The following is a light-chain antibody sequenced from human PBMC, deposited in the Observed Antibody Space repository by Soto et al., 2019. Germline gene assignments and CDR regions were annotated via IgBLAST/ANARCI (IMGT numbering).Light chain of an antibody. V-gene: IGLV1-51*02. CDR3: ATWDGSLSVGV. CDR1: SSNLGINF. CDR2: ENN. J-gene: IGLJ1*01. Sequence: VLTQPPSVSAAPEQKVTISCSGGSSNLGINFVSWYQQFPGGVPKLLIYENNKRPSGIPDRFSGAKSGTSATLDITGLQAGDEADYYCATWDGSLSVGVFGGGTKV.